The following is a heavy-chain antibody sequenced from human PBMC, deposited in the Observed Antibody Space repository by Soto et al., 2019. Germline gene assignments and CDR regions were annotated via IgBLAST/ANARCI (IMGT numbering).Heavy chain of an antibody. CDR3: ARVIGAYSVYYYYYGMDV. V-gene: IGHV4-39*01. J-gene: IGHJ6*02. D-gene: IGHD4-4*01. CDR1: VGSISSGGYY. CDR2: IYYSGST. Sequence: SETLELTCAVSVGSISSGGYYWGWIRQPPGQGLEWIGSIYYSGSTYDNPSLKSRVTISVDTSKNQFSLKLSSVTAADTAVDYCARVIGAYSVYYYYYGMDVWGQGTTVTVSS.